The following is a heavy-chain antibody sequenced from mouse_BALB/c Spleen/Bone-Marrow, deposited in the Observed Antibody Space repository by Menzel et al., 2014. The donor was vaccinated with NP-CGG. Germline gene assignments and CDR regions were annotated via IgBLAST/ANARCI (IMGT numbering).Heavy chain of an antibody. Sequence: VQLKESGGGFVQPKRSFKLSCAASGFPFNTYVMPWVCQAPGKGFEWVSRIRSKSNNYATYYADSVRDRFTISRDDSQSMLYLQMNNLKTEDTAMYYCVREDYGRGFAYWGQGTLVTVSA. CDR1: GFPFNTYV. CDR3: VREDYGRGFAY. V-gene: IGHV10-3*03. D-gene: IGHD1-1*01. CDR2: IRSKSNNYAT. J-gene: IGHJ3*01.